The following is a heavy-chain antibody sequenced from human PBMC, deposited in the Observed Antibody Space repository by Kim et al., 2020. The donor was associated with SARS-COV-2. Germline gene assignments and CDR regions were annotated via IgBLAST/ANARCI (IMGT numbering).Heavy chain of an antibody. Sequence: SETLSLTCTVSGGSISSGSYYWSWIRQPAGKGLEWIGRIYTSGSTNYNPSLKSRVTISVDTSKNQFSLKLSSVTAADTAVYYCARVLDYGDYVHYYYYYGMDVWGQGTTVTVSS. V-gene: IGHV4-61*02. J-gene: IGHJ6*02. CDR2: IYTSGST. CDR3: ARVLDYGDYVHYYYYYGMDV. CDR1: GGSISSGSYY. D-gene: IGHD4-17*01.